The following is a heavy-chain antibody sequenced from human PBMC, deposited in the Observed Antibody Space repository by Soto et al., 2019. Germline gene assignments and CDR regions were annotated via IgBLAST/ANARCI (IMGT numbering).Heavy chain of an antibody. CDR3: AKDGNVYSSGWYAPSLDY. CDR1: GFTFSSYG. V-gene: IGHV3-30*18. CDR2: ISYDGSNT. J-gene: IGHJ4*02. Sequence: QVQLVESGGGVVQPGRSLRLSCAASGFTFSSYGMHWVRQAPGKGLEWVAVISYDGSNTYYGETVKGRFTISRDNSKNTLSLQMNSLVAEDTAVYYCAKDGNVYSSGWYAPSLDYWGQGTLVTVSS. D-gene: IGHD6-19*01.